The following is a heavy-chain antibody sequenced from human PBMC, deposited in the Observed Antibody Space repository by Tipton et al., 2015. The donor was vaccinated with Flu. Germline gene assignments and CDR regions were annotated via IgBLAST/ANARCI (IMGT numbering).Heavy chain of an antibody. CDR3: ARDRGGRYYFYGMDV. D-gene: IGHD2-21*01. CDR1: GFTFSSSW. V-gene: IGHV3-7*01. CDR2: IMQDGSEK. Sequence: AVSGFTFSSSWMAWVRQAPGKGLEWVASIMQDGSEKNYVDSVKGRFTISRDNAQNSVYLQMNSLRSEDTAVYYCARDRGGRYYFYGMDVWGQGTTVTVSS. J-gene: IGHJ6*02.